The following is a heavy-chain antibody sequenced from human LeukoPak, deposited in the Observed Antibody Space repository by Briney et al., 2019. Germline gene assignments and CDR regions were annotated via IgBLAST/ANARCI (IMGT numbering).Heavy chain of an antibody. D-gene: IGHD5-24*01. CDR3: ARAEMATGLFGY. J-gene: IGHJ4*02. Sequence: SETLSLTCTVSGGSISSYYWSWIRQPPGKGLEWIGYIYYTGSTNYNPSLKSRVTISVDTSKNQFSLKLSSVTAADTAVYYCARAEMATGLFGYWGQGTLVTVSS. CDR1: GGSISSYY. V-gene: IGHV4-59*01. CDR2: IYYTGST.